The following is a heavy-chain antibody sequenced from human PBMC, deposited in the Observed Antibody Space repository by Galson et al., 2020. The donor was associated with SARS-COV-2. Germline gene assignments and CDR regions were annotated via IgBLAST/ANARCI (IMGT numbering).Heavy chain of an antibody. CDR2: ISSDGGST. CDR3: ARAPGGYYTIYYGMDG. V-gene: IGHV3-64*01. Sequence: GGSLRLSCAASGFTFSSYAMNWVRQAPGKGLEYVSAISSDGGSTYYAKSVKGRFTISRDNSKNTLYLQMGSLGAEDMAVYYCARAPGGYYTIYYGMDGWGQGTAV. CDR1: GFTFSSYA. J-gene: IGHJ6*02. D-gene: IGHD3-22*01.